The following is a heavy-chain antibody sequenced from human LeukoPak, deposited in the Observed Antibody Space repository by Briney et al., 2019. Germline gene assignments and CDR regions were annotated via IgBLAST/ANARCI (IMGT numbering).Heavy chain of an antibody. D-gene: IGHD1-26*01. CDR1: GGTFSSYA. V-gene: IGHV1-69*13. CDR2: IFPIFATA. Sequence: ASGKVSCKASGGTFSSYAISWVRQAPGQGLEWMGRIFPIFATANYAQKFQGRVTITADESTSTAYMELSSLRSEDTAVYYCARESGSYEAYFDYWGQGTLVTVSS. J-gene: IGHJ4*02. CDR3: ARESGSYEAYFDY.